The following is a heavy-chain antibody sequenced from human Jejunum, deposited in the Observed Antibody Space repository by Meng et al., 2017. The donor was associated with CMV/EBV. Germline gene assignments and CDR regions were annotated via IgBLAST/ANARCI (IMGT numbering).Heavy chain of an antibody. J-gene: IGHJ4*02. CDR2: IYYSGLS. V-gene: IGHV4-39*07. D-gene: IGHD6-6*01. CDR3: ARVIATRPGGGPLDF. Sequence: GSISSASYYWGWIRQSPGKGLEWIASIYYSGLSYYNPSLKSRVTISVDTFKSQFSLNLRSVTAADTALYYCARVIATRPGGGPLDFWGQGTLVTVSS. CDR1: GSISSASYY.